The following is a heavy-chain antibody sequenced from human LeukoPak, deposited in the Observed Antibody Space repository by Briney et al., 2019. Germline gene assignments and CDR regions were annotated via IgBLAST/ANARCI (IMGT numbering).Heavy chain of an antibody. CDR2: IIPILGIA. CDR3: AGDRGSHSRLYYFDY. CDR1: GGTFSSYA. J-gene: IGHJ4*02. D-gene: IGHD3-10*01. Sequence: SVKVSCKASGGTFSSYAISWVRQAPGQGLEWMGRIIPILGIANYAQKFQGRVTITADKSTSTAYMELSSLRSEDTAVYYCAGDRGSHSRLYYFDYWGQGTLVTVSS. V-gene: IGHV1-69*04.